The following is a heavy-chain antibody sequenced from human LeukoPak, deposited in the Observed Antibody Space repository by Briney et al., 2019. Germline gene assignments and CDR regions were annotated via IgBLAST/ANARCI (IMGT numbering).Heavy chain of an antibody. Sequence: GGCLRLSCAASGFTFSSYSMNWVRQAPGKRLECVSSISSSSSYIYYADSVKGRFTISRDNAKNSLYLQMNSLRAEDTAVYYCARDLDYDSSGFDYWGQGTLVTVSS. V-gene: IGHV3-21*01. CDR3: ARDLDYDSSGFDY. CDR2: ISSSSSYI. CDR1: GFTFSSYS. D-gene: IGHD3-22*01. J-gene: IGHJ4*02.